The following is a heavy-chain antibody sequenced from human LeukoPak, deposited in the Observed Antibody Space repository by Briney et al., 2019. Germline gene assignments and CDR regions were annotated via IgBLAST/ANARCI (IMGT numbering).Heavy chain of an antibody. J-gene: IGHJ4*02. CDR3: ARYTTGDFDY. CDR1: GYSFTSYW. V-gene: IGHV5-10-1*01. CDR2: IDPSDSYT. D-gene: IGHD1-1*01. Sequence: GESLKISCKGSGYSFTSYWISWVRQMPGRGLEWMGRIDPSDSYTNYSPSFQGHVTISADKSISTAYLQWSSLKASDTAMYYCARYTTGDFDYWGQGTLVTVSS.